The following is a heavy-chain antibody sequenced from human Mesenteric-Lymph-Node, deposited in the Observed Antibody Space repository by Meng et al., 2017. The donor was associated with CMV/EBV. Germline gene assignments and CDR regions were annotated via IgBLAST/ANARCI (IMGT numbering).Heavy chain of an antibody. CDR3: ARGQDCSSTSCYTGFDY. D-gene: IGHD2-2*02. CDR1: GFTFSSYS. J-gene: IGHJ4*02. CDR2: ISSSSSYI. Sequence: GESLKISCAASGFTFSSYSMNWVRQAPGKGLEWVSSISSSSSYIYYADSVKGRFTISRDNAKNSLYLQMNSLRAEDTAVYYCARGQDCSSTSCYTGFDYWGQGTLVTVSS. V-gene: IGHV3-21*01.